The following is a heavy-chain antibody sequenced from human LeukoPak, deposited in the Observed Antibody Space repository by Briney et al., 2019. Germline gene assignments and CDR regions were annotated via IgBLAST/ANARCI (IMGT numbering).Heavy chain of an antibody. Sequence: PSETLSLTCTVSGGSISSYYWSWIRQPPGKGLEWIGYIYYSGSTNYNPSLKSRVTISVDTCKNQFSLKLSSVTAADTAVYYCARHGDAFDIWGQGTMVTVSS. CDR2: IYYSGST. V-gene: IGHV4-59*08. CDR3: ARHGDAFDI. J-gene: IGHJ3*02. CDR1: GGSISSYY.